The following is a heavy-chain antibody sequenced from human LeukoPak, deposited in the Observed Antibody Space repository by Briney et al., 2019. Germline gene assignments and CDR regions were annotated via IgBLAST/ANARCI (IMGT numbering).Heavy chain of an antibody. D-gene: IGHD2-2*01. J-gene: IGHJ4*02. Sequence: PGRSLRLSCAASGFTFSSYAMHWVRQAPGKGLEWVAWHFASNKYYAESVRGRFTMSRDNSKSTLYLQMDSLRVEDTAVYYCARDLCSTTSCFDYWGQGTLVSVSS. V-gene: IGHV3-33*08. CDR1: GFTFSSYA. CDR2: WHFASNK. CDR3: ARDLCSTTSCFDY.